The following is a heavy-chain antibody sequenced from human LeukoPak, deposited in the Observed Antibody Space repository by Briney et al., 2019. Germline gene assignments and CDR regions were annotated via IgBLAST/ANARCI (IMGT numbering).Heavy chain of an antibody. CDR3: ARAYDFWSGIRSGDAFDF. Sequence: SETLSLTCAGYGVSFSGYYWSWIRQPPGKGLEWIAEINHSGSTNYNPSLKSRVTISVDTSKNQFSLKLSSVTAADTAVYYCARAYDFWSGIRSGDAFDFWGQGTMVTVSS. CDR1: GVSFSGYY. CDR2: INHSGST. V-gene: IGHV4-34*01. D-gene: IGHD3-3*01. J-gene: IGHJ3*01.